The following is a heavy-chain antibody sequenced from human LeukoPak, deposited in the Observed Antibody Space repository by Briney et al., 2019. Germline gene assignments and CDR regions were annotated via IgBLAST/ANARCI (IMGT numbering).Heavy chain of an antibody. CDR3: ARDSLVYYYGSGSYEP. D-gene: IGHD3-10*01. CDR1: GYTFTSYG. V-gene: IGHV1-18*01. Sequence: GASVKVSCKASGYTFTSYGISWVRQAPGQGLEWMGWISAYNGNTNYAQKLQGRVTMTTVTSTSTAYMELRSLRSDDTAVYYCARDSLVYYYGSGSYEPWGQGTLVTVSS. J-gene: IGHJ5*02. CDR2: ISAYNGNT.